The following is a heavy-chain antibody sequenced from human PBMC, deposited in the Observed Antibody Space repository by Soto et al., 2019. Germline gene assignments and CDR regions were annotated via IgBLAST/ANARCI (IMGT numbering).Heavy chain of an antibody. D-gene: IGHD6-19*01. CDR3: AKDLKRESSGLYGGMYYSYYDLDF. Sequence: QVQLVESWGGVVQPGRSLRLSCAASGFTFSSYGMHWVRQAPGKGLECVAVIWYDGSNKYYADSVKGRLTISRDNSKNTLYLQMKSLRAADTAVYYCAKDLKRESSGLYGGMYYSYYDLDFWCKGTTVTVSS. CDR1: GFTFSSYG. J-gene: IGHJ6*03. CDR2: IWYDGSNK. V-gene: IGHV3-33*06.